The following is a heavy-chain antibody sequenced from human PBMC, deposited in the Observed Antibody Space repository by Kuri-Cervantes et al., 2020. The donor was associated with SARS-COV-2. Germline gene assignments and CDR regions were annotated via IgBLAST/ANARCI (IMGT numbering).Heavy chain of an antibody. Sequence: GESLKISCAASGFTFSSYWMHWVRQAPGKGLVWVSRINSDGSSTSYADSVKGRFTISRDNAKNTLYLQMNSLRAEDTAVYYCARDKRSLDFWSGYYSTRTRYWYFDLWGRGTLVTVSS. CDR3: ARDKRSLDFWSGYYSTRTRYWYFDL. CDR1: GFTFSSYW. CDR2: INSDGSST. J-gene: IGHJ2*01. D-gene: IGHD3-3*01. V-gene: IGHV3-74*01.